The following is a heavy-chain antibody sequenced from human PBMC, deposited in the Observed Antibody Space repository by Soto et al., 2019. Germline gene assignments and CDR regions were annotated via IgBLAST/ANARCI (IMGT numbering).Heavy chain of an antibody. D-gene: IGHD5-18*01. CDR3: ARGHAYSYGYSYYFDY. CDR2: LYSAGNT. J-gene: IGHJ4*02. Sequence: VGSLRLSCAASGFTVSSNFMSWVRQAPGKGLEWVSSLYSAGNTFYGDSVKGRFTVSRDNSKNTVYLQMDSLGAEDTAMYFCARGHAYSYGYSYYFDYWGQGALVTVSS. V-gene: IGHV3-53*01. CDR1: GFTVSSNF.